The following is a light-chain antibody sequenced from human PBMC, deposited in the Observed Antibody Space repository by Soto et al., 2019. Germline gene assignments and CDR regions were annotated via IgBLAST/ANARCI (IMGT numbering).Light chain of an antibody. CDR3: PGHITSHTCT. CDR2: GGS. V-gene: IGKV3-20*01. J-gene: IGKJ4*02. CDR1: QNIRGNE. Sequence: EVVLTQSPGALSLSPGEGVTLSCRASQNIRGNELAWYRQKRGQAPRLLMYGGSTRADGIPDRFSGRGTGTNIPLTIKRLAPELSPVDYRPGHITSHTCTF.